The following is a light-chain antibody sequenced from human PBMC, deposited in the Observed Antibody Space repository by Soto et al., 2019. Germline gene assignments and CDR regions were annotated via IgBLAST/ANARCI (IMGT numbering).Light chain of an antibody. CDR3: HQYGSTPWT. V-gene: IGKV3-20*01. J-gene: IGKJ1*01. CDR1: QRVSTNY. Sequence: PGERATLSCRASQRVSTNYLAWFQQKPGQAPRLLIYGASTRATGVPDRFGGSGSGTDFTLTISRLEPGDFAVYYCHQYGSTPWTFGQGTKVEIQ. CDR2: GAS.